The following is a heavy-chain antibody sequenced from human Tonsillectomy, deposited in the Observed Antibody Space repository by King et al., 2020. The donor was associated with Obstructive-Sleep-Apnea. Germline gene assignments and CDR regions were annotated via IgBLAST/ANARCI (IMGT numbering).Heavy chain of an antibody. Sequence: QLQESGPGLVKPSETLSLTCTVSGYSISSGYYWGWIRQPPGKGLEWIGSFYHSGTTYYNPSLKSRVTISVDTSKNQFCLKLSSVTAADTAVYYCAREGMIVGYYFDYWGQGTLVTVSS. V-gene: IGHV4-38-2*02. CDR3: AREGMIVGYYFDY. D-gene: IGHD3-22*01. CDR2: FYHSGTT. J-gene: IGHJ4*02. CDR1: GYSISSGYY.